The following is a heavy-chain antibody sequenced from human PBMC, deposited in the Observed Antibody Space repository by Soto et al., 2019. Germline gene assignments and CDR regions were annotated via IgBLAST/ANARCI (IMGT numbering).Heavy chain of an antibody. CDR3: ARGSKGTYGMDV. CDR2: IGSAGDS. V-gene: IGHV3-13*01. D-gene: IGHD3-10*01. J-gene: IGHJ6*02. CDR1: VYTFRSYD. Sequence: GRSLRLSCSASVYTFRSYDMHWFRQVTGKGLEWVSVIGSAGDSNYAPSVKGRLTISRENAKNSLYLQMNSLRAGDTAVYYCARGSKGTYGMDVWGQGTTVTVSS.